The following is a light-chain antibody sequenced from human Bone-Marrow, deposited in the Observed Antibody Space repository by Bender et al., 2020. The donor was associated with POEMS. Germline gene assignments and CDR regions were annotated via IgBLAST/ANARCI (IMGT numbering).Light chain of an antibody. CDR3: QAWDGSTVV. Sequence: SYVLTQPPSVSVAPGQTASITCSGDKLGDKYACWYQQKPGQSPVLVIYQNNNRPSGVPERFSGSNSGNTATLTISGTQAMDEADFYCQAWDGSTVVFGGGTKLTVL. CDR2: QNN. J-gene: IGLJ2*01. V-gene: IGLV3-1*01. CDR1: KLGDKY.